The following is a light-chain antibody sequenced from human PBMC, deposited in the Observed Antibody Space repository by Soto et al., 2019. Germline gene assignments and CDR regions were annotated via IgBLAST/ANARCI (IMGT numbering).Light chain of an antibody. CDR2: EVN. Sequence: QSALTQPHSVSASPGHSVTISCTGTSSDVGGYNYVSWYQHHPGKAPKLMIYEVNKRPSGVPDRFSGSKSGNTASLTISGLQAEDEADYYCCSYADSYTYVFGIGTKVTV. CDR1: SSDVGGYNY. CDR3: CSYADSYTYV. J-gene: IGLJ1*01. V-gene: IGLV2-11*01.